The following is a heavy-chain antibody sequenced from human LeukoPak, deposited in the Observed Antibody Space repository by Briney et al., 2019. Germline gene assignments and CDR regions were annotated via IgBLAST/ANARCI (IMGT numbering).Heavy chain of an antibody. D-gene: IGHD1-14*01. V-gene: IGHV3-74*01. J-gene: IGHJ4*02. CDR3: ARRYRSSSDY. CDR2: INSDGSST. CDR1: GFTFSNYW. Sequence: GGSLRLSCAASGFTFSNYWMHWVRQAPGKGLVWVSRINSDGSSTTYADSVKGRFTISRDNAKNTLYLQMNSLRAEDTAMYFCARRYRSSSDYWGQGTLVAVSS.